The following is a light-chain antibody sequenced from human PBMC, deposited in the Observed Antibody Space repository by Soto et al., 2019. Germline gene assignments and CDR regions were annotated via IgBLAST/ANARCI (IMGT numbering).Light chain of an antibody. J-gene: IGLJ1*01. CDR2: EVT. Sequence: SVLTQPPSASGSPGQSVTISCTGTSGDIGGYDYVSWYQQHPGKAPKLMIYEVTKRPLGVPDRFSGSKSGNTASLTVSGLQAEDEADYYCSSYAGSNTPYVFGTGTKVTV. V-gene: IGLV2-8*01. CDR1: SGDIGGYDY. CDR3: SSYAGSNTPYV.